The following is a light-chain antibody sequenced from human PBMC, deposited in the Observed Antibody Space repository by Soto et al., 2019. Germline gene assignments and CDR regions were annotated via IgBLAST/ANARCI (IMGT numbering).Light chain of an antibody. CDR2: GPS. J-gene: IGKJ1*01. V-gene: IGKV3-15*01. CDR3: QQYNNWLWT. Sequence: EIVMTQSPATLSVSPGERATLSCRASQSINSNLVWYQQKPGQTPRLLIYGPSTRATGIPARFSGSGSGTEFTLTISSLQSEYVAVYYCQQYNNWLWTFGQGTKVEIK. CDR1: QSINSN.